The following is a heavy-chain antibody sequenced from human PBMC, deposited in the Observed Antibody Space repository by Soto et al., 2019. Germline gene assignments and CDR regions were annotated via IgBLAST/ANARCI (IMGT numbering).Heavy chain of an antibody. CDR2: IIPIFGTA. J-gene: IGHJ6*03. V-gene: IGHV1-69*13. Sequence: ASVKVSCKASGGTFSSYAISWVRQAPGQGLEWMGGIIPIFGTANYAQKFQGRVTITADESTSTAYMELSSLRSEDTAVYYCARVGSSSYYYYYMDVWGKGTTVTVSS. D-gene: IGHD6-6*01. CDR3: ARVGSSSYYYYYMDV. CDR1: GGTFSSYA.